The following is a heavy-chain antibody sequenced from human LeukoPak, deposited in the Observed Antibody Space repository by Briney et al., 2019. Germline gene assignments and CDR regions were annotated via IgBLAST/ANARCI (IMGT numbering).Heavy chain of an antibody. CDR2: INHSGST. D-gene: IGHD4/OR15-4a*01. Sequence: SETLSLTCAVYGGSFSGYYWSWIRQPPGKGLEWIWEINHSGSTNYNPSLKSRVTISVDTSKNQFSLKLSSVTAADTAVYYCARGRAPMDVWGKGTTVTVSS. J-gene: IGHJ6*03. V-gene: IGHV4-34*01. CDR3: ARGRAPMDV. CDR1: GGSFSGYY.